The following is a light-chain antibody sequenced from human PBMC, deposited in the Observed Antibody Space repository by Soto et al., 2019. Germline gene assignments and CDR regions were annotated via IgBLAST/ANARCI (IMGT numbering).Light chain of an antibody. CDR1: SSDVGSYSR. J-gene: IGLJ1*01. CDR3: SSWTSSSTDV. Sequence: QSVLTQPPSVSGSPGQSVAISCTGTSSDVGSYSRVSWYQQPPGTAPKLIISEVTNRPSGVPDRFSGSRSGNTASLTISGLQAEDEADYYCSSWTSSSTDVFGTGTKLTVL. V-gene: IGLV2-18*02. CDR2: EVT.